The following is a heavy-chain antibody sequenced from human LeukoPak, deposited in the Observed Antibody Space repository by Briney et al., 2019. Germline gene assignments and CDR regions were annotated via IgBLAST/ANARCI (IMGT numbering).Heavy chain of an antibody. CDR2: ISSDGSSA. CDR1: GFTFSTYW. CDR3: ASRYYVDF. J-gene: IGHJ4*02. Sequence: GGSLRLSCAASGFTFSTYWMHWVRQGPGKGLVWVSRISSDGSSATYADSVKGRFTISRDNAKNTLYLQMNSLRAEDTAVYYCASRYYVDFWGRGTLVTVSS. D-gene: IGHD3-10*01. V-gene: IGHV3-74*01.